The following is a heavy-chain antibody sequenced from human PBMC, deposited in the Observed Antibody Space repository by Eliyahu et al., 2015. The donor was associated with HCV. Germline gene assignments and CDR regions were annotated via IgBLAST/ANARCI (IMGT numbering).Heavy chain of an antibody. J-gene: IGHJ6*02. V-gene: IGHV4-31*03. CDR3: ARDQTSCYTGCYYYGMDV. CDR1: GXSISSGGXX. CDR2: IYYSGST. D-gene: IGHD2-2*02. Sequence: QVQLQESGPGLVKPSQTLSLTCXVSGXSISSGGXXWSWIRQHPGKGLEWIGYIYYSGSTYYNPSLKSRVTISVDTSKNQFSLKLSSVTAADTAVYYCARDQTSCYTGCYYYGMDVWGQGTTVTVSS.